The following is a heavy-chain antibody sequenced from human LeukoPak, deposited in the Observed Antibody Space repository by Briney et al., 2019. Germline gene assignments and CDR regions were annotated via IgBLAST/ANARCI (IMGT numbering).Heavy chain of an antibody. Sequence: GASVKISCKPSGYTFGTHWMHWVRQAPGQGLEWMAIINPSGDFRSYAQKFQGRVTVTRDMSTRTVYMELSDLRPEDTALYYCARSYGSGSYGYMDVWGKGTMVTISS. J-gene: IGHJ6*03. CDR1: GYTFGTHW. D-gene: IGHD3-10*01. CDR2: INPSGDFR. CDR3: ARSYGSGSYGYMDV. V-gene: IGHV1-46*01.